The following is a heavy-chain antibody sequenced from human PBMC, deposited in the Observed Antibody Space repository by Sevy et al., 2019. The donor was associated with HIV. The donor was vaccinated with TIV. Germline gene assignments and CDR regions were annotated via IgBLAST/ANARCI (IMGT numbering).Heavy chain of an antibody. Sequence: GGSLRLSCAASGFTVNSHYMTWVRQAPGKGLEGVSVIHSDDTTYHADSVKDRFTISRDNFKNTLYLHMSSLRAEDTAVYYCARGKSGYGYALNYWGQGTLVTVSS. CDR2: IHSDDTT. D-gene: IGHD5-18*01. V-gene: IGHV3-66*01. CDR1: GFTVNSHY. J-gene: IGHJ4*02. CDR3: ARGKSGYGYALNY.